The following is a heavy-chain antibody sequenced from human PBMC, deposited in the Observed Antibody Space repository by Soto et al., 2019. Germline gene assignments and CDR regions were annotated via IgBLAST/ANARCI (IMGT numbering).Heavy chain of an antibody. D-gene: IGHD3-10*01. CDR2: IWYDGSNK. V-gene: IGHV3-33*01. CDR3: ARDGYYYGSGSYYSQPLYYFDY. CDR1: GCTFSSYG. J-gene: IGHJ4*02. Sequence: GGSLRLSCAASGCTFSSYGMHWVRQAPGKGLEWVAVIWYDGSNKYYADSVKGRFTISRDNSKNTLYLQMNSLRAEDTAVYYCARDGYYYGSGSYYSQPLYYFDYWGQGTLVTVSS.